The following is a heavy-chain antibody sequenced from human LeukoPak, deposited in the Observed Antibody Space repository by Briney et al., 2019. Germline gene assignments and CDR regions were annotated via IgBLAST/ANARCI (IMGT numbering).Heavy chain of an antibody. Sequence: GGSLRLSCAASGFTFSSYSMNWVRQAPGKGLEWVSSISSSSSYIYYADSVKGRFTISRDNAKNSLYLQMNSLRAEDTAVYYCARAERQWLARYGMDVWGQGTTVTVSS. CDR1: GFTFSSYS. CDR3: ARAERQWLARYGMDV. J-gene: IGHJ6*02. CDR2: ISSSSSYI. V-gene: IGHV3-21*01. D-gene: IGHD6-19*01.